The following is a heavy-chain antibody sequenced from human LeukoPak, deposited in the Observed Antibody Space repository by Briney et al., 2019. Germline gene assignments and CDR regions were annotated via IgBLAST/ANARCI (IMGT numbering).Heavy chain of an antibody. J-gene: IGHJ1*01. V-gene: IGHV3-23*01. CDR3: AKDSGSYHPEYLQH. CDR1: GFTFSSYA. Sequence: PGGSLRLSCAASGFTFSSYAMSWVRQAPGKGLEWVSAISGSGGSTYYADSVKGRFTISRDNSKNTLYMQMNSLRAEDTAVYYCAKDSGSYHPEYLQHWGQGTLVTVSS. CDR2: ISGSGGST. D-gene: IGHD1-26*01.